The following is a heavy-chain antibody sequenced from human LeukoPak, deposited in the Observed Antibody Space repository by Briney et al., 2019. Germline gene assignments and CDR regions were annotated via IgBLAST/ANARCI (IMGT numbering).Heavy chain of an antibody. CDR2: IYYSGSA. J-gene: IGHJ5*02. CDR3: ARHSIVVVPAAPQGWFDP. V-gene: IGHV4-39*01. D-gene: IGHD2-2*01. CDR1: GGSISSSSYY. Sequence: PSETLSLTCTVSGGSISSSSYYWGWIRQPPGKGLEWIGSIYYSGSAYYNPSLKSRVTISVDTSKNQFSLKLGSVTAADTAVYYCARHSIVVVPAAPQGWFDPWGQGTLVTVSS.